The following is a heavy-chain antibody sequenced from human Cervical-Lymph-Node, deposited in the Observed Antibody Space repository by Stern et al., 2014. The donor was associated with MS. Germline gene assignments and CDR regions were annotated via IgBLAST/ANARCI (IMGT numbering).Heavy chain of an antibody. CDR3: ARDIYCSGGTCYFEFFDY. CDR2: ISTYNGNT. J-gene: IGHJ4*02. V-gene: IGHV1-18*01. D-gene: IGHD2-15*01. CDR1: GYTFTSYG. Sequence: VQLVESGAEVKKPGASVKVSCRASGYTFTSYGISWVRQAPGQGLEWMGWISTYNGNTNYAQKFQGRVTMTTATSTSTAYMELRSLISDDTAVYYCARDIYCSGGTCYFEFFDYWGQGTLVAVS.